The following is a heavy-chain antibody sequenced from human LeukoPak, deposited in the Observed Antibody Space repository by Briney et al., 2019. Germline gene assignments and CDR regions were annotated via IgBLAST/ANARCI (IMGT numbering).Heavy chain of an antibody. V-gene: IGHV3-30*02. CDR3: AKNLRDSSGYYPNTRSDY. Sequence: GGSLRLSCAASGFTFSSYGMHWVRQAPGKGLEWVAFIRYDGSNEYYADSVKGRFTISRDNSKNTLYLQMNSLRAEDTAVYYCAKNLRDSSGYYPNTRSDYWGQGTLVTVSS. CDR1: GFTFSSYG. J-gene: IGHJ4*02. CDR2: IRYDGSNE. D-gene: IGHD3-22*01.